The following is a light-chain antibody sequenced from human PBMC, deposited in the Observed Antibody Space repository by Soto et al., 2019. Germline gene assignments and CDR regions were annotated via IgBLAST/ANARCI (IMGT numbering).Light chain of an antibody. V-gene: IGKV3-11*01. Sequence: EIVLTQSPATLSLSPGERATLSCRASQSISRYLAWYQQKPGQAPRLLIYDASNRATGIPVRFSGSGSGTDLTLTISSLEPEDFAVHYCQQRSNWITFGQGTRLEIK. CDR2: DAS. CDR3: QQRSNWIT. J-gene: IGKJ5*01. CDR1: QSISRY.